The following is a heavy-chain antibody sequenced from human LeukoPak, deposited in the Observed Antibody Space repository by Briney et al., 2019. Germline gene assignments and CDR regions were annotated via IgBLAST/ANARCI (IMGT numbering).Heavy chain of an antibody. D-gene: IGHD3-22*01. CDR2: IYHSGST. CDR3: ARDLYYYDLRAFDI. V-gene: IGHV4-34*01. J-gene: IGHJ3*02. Sequence: SETLSLTCAVYGGSFSGYYWSWIRQPPGKGLEWIGEIYHSGSTNYNPSLKSRVTISVDKSKNQFSLKLSSVTAADTAVYYCARDLYYYDLRAFDIWGQGTMVTVSS. CDR1: GGSFSGYY.